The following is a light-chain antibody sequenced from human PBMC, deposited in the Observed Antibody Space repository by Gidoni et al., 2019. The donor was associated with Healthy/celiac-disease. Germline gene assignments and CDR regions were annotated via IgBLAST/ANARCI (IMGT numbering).Light chain of an antibody. V-gene: IGKV1-5*03. CDR2: KAS. Sequence: VGDRVTITCRASQSISSWLAWYQQKPGKAPKLLIYKASSLESGVPSRFSGSGSGTEFTLTISSLQPDDFATYYCQQYNSYSWTFGQGTKVEIK. CDR1: QSISSW. J-gene: IGKJ1*01. CDR3: QQYNSYSWT.